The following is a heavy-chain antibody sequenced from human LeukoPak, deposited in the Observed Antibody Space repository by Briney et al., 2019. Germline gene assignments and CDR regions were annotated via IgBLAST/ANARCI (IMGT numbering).Heavy chain of an antibody. CDR3: ARSIAVADPTLRY. V-gene: IGHV6-1*01. CDR1: GDSVSSNSAA. CDR2: TYYRSKWYN. J-gene: IGHJ4*02. Sequence: SQTLSLTCAISGDSVSSNSAARNWIRQSPSRGLEWLGRTYYRSKWYNDYAVSVKSRITINPDTSKNQFSLQLNSVTPEDTAVYYCARSIAVADPTLRYWGQGTLVTVSS. D-gene: IGHD6-19*01.